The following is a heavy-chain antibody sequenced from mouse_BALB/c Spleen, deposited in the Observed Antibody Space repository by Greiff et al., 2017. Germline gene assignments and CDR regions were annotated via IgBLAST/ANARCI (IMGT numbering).Heavy chain of an antibody. D-gene: IGHD3-1*01. CDR3: ARSGDYFDY. CDR1: GYTFTSYY. CDR2: IYPGNVNT. Sequence: QVQLQQSGPELVKPGASVRISCKASGYTFTSYYIHWVKQRPGQGLEWIGWIYPGNVNTKYNEKFKGKATLTADKSSSTAYMQLSSLTSEDAAVYFCARSGDYFDYWGQGTTLTVSS. V-gene: IGHV1S56*01. J-gene: IGHJ2*01.